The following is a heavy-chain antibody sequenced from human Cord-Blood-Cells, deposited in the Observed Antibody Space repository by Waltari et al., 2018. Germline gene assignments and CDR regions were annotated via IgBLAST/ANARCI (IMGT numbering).Heavy chain of an antibody. V-gene: IGHV1-69*01. CDR2: IIPLLGTA. J-gene: IGHJ5*02. Sequence: QVQLVQSGAEVEKPGSSVKFPCKACGGTFSSHAISWVRQAPGQGLEWRGGIIPLLGTANYAQQFQGSGTITADESTSTGYRELSSLRSEDTAVEYCARDLTYSGSYYWFDPWGQGTLVTVSS. D-gene: IGHD1-26*01. CDR3: ARDLTYSGSYYWFDP. CDR1: GGTFSSHA.